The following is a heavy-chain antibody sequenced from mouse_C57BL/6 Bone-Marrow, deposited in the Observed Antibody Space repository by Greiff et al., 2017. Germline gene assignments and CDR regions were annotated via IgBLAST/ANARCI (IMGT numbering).Heavy chain of an antibody. Sequence: QVQLKQHGAERGKKGEEGKGDGKAEGDTVTSYWMDWGKQRPGQGLEWIGMIHPNSGSTNYNEKFKSKATLTVDKSSSTAYMQLSSLTSEDSAVYYCARTFFDYWGQGTTLTVSS. CDR3: ARTFFDY. CDR2: IHPNSGST. J-gene: IGHJ2*01. CDR1: GDTVTSYW. V-gene: IGHV1-64*01.